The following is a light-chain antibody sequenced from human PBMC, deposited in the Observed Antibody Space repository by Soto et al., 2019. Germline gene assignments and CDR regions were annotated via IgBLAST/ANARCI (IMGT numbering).Light chain of an antibody. CDR3: QQYGSSPIT. Sequence: EIVLTQSPGTLSLSPGERATLSCRASQSVSSSYFAWYQQKPGQAPRLLIYDASNRATGVPARFSGSGSGTDFTLTISRLEPEDFAVYYCQQYGSSPITFGQGTRLEI. J-gene: IGKJ5*01. CDR1: QSVSSSY. CDR2: DAS. V-gene: IGKV3-20*01.